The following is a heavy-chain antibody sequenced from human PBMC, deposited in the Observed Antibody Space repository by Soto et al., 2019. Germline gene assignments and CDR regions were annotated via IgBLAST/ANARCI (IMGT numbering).Heavy chain of an antibody. J-gene: IGHJ4*02. CDR1: GYTFTSYG. D-gene: IGHD3-16*02. V-gene: IGHV1-18*01. Sequence: GASVKVSCKASGYTFTSYGISWVRQAPGQGLEWMGWISAYNGNTNYAQKLQGRVTMTTDTSTSTAYMELRSLRSDDTAVYYCARDRNRYDYIWGSYRYHHYFDYWGQGTLVTVSS. CDR2: ISAYNGNT. CDR3: ARDRNRYDYIWGSYRYHHYFDY.